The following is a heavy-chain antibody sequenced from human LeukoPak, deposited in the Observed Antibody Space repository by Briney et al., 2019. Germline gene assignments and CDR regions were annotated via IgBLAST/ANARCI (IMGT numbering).Heavy chain of an antibody. V-gene: IGHV3-7*01. Sequence: GGSLRLSCAASGFTFFNYWMSWVRQAPGKGLEWVANINLEGSQKYYVDSLKGRFTISRDNANNLLYLQMNSLRAEDTAVYYCAELGITMIGGVWGKGTAVTISS. J-gene: IGHJ6*04. CDR2: INLEGSQK. CDR3: AELGITMIGGV. D-gene: IGHD3-10*02. CDR1: GFTFFNYW.